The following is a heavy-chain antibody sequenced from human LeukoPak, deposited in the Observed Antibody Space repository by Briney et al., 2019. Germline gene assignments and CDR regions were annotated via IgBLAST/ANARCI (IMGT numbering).Heavy chain of an antibody. CDR3: ARSHYYDSSGYFSYYYGMDV. J-gene: IGHJ6*02. D-gene: IGHD3-22*01. V-gene: IGHV3-74*01. Sequence: PGGSLRLSCAASGFTFSSYWMHWVRQAPGKGLVWVSRINSDGSSTRYADSVKGQFTISRDNAKNTLYLQMNSLRAEDTAVYYCARSHYYDSSGYFSYYYGMDVWGQGTTVTVSS. CDR2: INSDGSST. CDR1: GFTFSSYW.